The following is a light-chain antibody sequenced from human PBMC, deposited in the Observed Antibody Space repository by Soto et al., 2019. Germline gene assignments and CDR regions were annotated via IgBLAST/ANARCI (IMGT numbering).Light chain of an antibody. V-gene: IGKV3-20*01. CDR3: RQYGSSPAVT. Sequence: EIVLTQSPGTLSLSPGERATLSCRASQSVSSSYLAWYQQKPGQAPRLLIYGVSSRATGIPDRFSGSGSGTDLTLTISRLEPEDFAVYYCRQYGSSPAVTFGQGTRLEIK. J-gene: IGKJ5*01. CDR1: QSVSSSY. CDR2: GVS.